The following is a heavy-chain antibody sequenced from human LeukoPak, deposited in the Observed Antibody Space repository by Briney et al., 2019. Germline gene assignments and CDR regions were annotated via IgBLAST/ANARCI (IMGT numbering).Heavy chain of an antibody. Sequence: GGSLRLSCAASGFTFDDYGMSWVRQAPGKGLEWVSGISGSGGSTYYADSVKGRFTISRDSSKNTLYLQMNSLRAEDTAIYYCARGGSGAPYYSYYMDVWGKGTTVTVSS. CDR2: ISGSGGST. J-gene: IGHJ6*03. D-gene: IGHD3-10*01. CDR3: ARGGSGAPYYSYYMDV. V-gene: IGHV3-23*01. CDR1: GFTFDDYG.